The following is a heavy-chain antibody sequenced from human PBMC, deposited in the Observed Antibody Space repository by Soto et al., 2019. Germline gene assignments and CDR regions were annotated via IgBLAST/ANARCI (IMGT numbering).Heavy chain of an antibody. V-gene: IGHV3-7*03. CDR2: IKQDGSEK. CDR3: ARDRGYYYDSSGYRTLDY. D-gene: IGHD3-22*01. Sequence: PGGSLRLSCAASGFTFSSYWMSWVRQAPGKGLEWVANIKQDGSEKYYVDSVKGRFTISRDNAKNSLYLQMNSLRAEDTAVYYCARDRGYYYDSSGYRTLDYWGQGTLVTVSS. CDR1: GFTFSSYW. J-gene: IGHJ4*02.